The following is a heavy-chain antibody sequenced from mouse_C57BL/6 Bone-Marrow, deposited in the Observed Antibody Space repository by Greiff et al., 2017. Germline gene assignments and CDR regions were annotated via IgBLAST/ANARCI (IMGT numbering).Heavy chain of an antibody. CDR1: GYTFTSYW. J-gene: IGHJ4*01. D-gene: IGHD2-4*01. CDR2: IYPGSGST. V-gene: IGHV1-55*01. Sequence: VKLQQPGAELVKPGASVKMSCKASGYTFTSYWITWVKQRPGQGLEWIGDIYPGSGSTNYNEKFKSKATLTVDTSSSTAYMQLSSLTSEDSAVYYCARPLDYHYAMDYWGQGTSVTVSS. CDR3: ARPLDYHYAMDY.